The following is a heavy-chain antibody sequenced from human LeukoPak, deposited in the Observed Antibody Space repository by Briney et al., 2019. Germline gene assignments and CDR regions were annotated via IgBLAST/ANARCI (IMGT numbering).Heavy chain of an antibody. CDR2: IYYSGST. Sequence: SQTLSLTCTVSGGSFSSGGYYWSWIRQHPGKGLEWIGYIYYSGSTYYNPSLKSRVTISVDTSKNQFSLKLSSVTAADTAVYYCARVLRGYSGYVSDWYFDLWGRGTLVTVSS. V-gene: IGHV4-31*03. D-gene: IGHD5-12*01. CDR1: GGSFSSGGYY. CDR3: ARVLRGYSGYVSDWYFDL. J-gene: IGHJ2*01.